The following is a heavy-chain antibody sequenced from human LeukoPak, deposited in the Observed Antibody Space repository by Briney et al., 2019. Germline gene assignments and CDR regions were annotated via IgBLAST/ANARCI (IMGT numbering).Heavy chain of an antibody. D-gene: IGHD6-19*01. CDR2: ISSGGNT. V-gene: IGHV3-23*01. CDR3: TKDRRQWVVPYFDS. J-gene: IGHJ4*02. CDR1: VFTFSTYA. Sequence: GGSLRLSCAASVFTFSTYAMSWVRHTPGKGLEWVSGISSGGNTQYTDSVKGRFTVSRDNSKNTLHLQMDSLRAEDTAIYYCTKDRRQWVVPYFDSWGQGTVVTVSS.